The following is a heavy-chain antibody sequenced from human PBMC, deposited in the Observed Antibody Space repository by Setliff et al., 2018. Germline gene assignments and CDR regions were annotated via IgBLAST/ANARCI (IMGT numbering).Heavy chain of an antibody. V-gene: IGHV5-51*01. D-gene: IGHD2-2*01. Sequence: GESLKISCKGSGYKFTNYWIAWVRQMPGKGLEWMGIIYPGDSITRYSPSFQGQVTISVDKSISTAYLQWSSLKASDTAMYYCARALYPSSFIGHNWFDPWGQGTLVTVSS. CDR3: ARALYPSSFIGHNWFDP. CDR2: IYPGDSIT. CDR1: GYKFTNYW. J-gene: IGHJ5*02.